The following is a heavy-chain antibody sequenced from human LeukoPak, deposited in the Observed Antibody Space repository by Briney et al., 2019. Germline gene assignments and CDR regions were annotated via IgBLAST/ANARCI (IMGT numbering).Heavy chain of an antibody. Sequence: SETLSLTCTVSGGSISSSSYYWGWIRQPPGKGLEWIGSIYYSGSTYYNPSLKSRVTISVDTSKNQFSLKLSSVTAADTAVYYCARGKVGRWGQGTLVTVSS. CDR3: ARGKVGR. CDR1: GGSISSSSYY. CDR2: IYYSGST. J-gene: IGHJ4*02. V-gene: IGHV4-39*01.